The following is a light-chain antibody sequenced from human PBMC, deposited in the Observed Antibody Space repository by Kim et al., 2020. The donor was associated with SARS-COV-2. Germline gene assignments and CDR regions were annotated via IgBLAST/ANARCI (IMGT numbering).Light chain of an antibody. Sequence: GQKVTISCSGRSAKNGNGFISWFQQLPETAPKLLIYDNDKRPSGIPGRFSGSKSATSATLVITGLQTGDEADYYCGTWDNSLSAVVFGGGTQLTVL. CDR1: SAKNGNGF. J-gene: IGLJ2*01. CDR3: GTWDNSLSAVV. V-gene: IGLV1-51*01. CDR2: DND.